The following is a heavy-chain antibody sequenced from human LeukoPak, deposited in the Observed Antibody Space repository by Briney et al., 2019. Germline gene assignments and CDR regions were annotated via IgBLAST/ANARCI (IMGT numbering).Heavy chain of an antibody. CDR1: GFTFSSYS. Sequence: GSLRLSCAASGFTFSSYSMNWVLQSPGKGLEWLSYISSSNTIYYADSVKGRFTISRDNAKNSLYLQMNSLRAEDTAVHYCAIANSNYPLWGQGTLVTVSS. D-gene: IGHD4-11*01. V-gene: IGHV3-48*01. CDR2: ISSSNTI. CDR3: AIANSNYPL. J-gene: IGHJ4*02.